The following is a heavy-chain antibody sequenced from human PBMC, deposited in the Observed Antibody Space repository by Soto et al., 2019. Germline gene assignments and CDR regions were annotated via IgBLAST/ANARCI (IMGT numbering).Heavy chain of an antibody. Sequence: QVQLVQSGAEVKKPGASVKVSCKASGYTFTSHKINWVRQATGQGLEWMGWMDPDSGKTAYVQKFQGRVTMTRKTSSGTAEMEMNSLRSEDTAMYYCPRQDDNYWGGFNRFDPWGQGALVNVSS. J-gene: IGHJ5*02. D-gene: IGHD3-16*01. V-gene: IGHV1-8*01. CDR3: PRQDDNYWGGFNRFDP. CDR2: MDPDSGKT. CDR1: GYTFTSHK.